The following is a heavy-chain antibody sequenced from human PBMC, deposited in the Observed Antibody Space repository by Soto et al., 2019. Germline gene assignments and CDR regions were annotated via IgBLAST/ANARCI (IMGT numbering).Heavy chain of an antibody. CDR1: GGTSTRYA. J-gene: IGHJ4*02. V-gene: IGHV1-69*06. CDR2: IVPMFGTS. CDR3: NRGSEYDFWSGYL. D-gene: IGHD3-3*01. Sequence: ERLVQSGAEVRKPGSSVKVSCKVTGGTSTRYAINWVRQAPGQGIEWMGGIVPMFGTSKYAQKFQGRVTITADTSTNIAYMELRSLRSEDTAVYYCNRGSEYDFWSGYLWGQGTLVSVSS.